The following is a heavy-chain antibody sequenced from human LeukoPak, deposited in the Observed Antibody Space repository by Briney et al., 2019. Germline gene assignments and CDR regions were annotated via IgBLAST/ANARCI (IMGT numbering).Heavy chain of an antibody. CDR1: GFTFSDTG. Sequence: PGGSLRLSCAASGFTFSDTGIHWVRQAPGKGLEWVGRIRGKPNNYATAYTSSVSGRFTISRDDSKDTAYLQMHSLKTEDTAVYYCARHSARGDYGGPLDYWGQGTLVTVSS. D-gene: IGHD4-23*01. CDR3: ARHSARGDYGGPLDY. CDR2: IRGKPNNYAT. J-gene: IGHJ4*02. V-gene: IGHV3-73*01.